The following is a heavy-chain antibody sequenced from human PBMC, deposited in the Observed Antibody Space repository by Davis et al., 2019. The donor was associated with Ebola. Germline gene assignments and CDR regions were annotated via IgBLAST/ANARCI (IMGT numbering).Heavy chain of an antibody. J-gene: IGHJ4*02. D-gene: IGHD1-14*01. CDR1: GGSFSGYY. CDR2: INHSGST. V-gene: IGHV4-34*01. Sequence: MPSETLSLTCAVYGGSFSGYYWSWIRQPPGKGLERIGEINHSGSTNYNPSLKSRVTISVDTSKNQFSLKLSSVTAADTAVYYCARICVRLTTFNTKYYFDYWGQGTLVTVSS. CDR3: ARICVRLTTFNTKYYFDY.